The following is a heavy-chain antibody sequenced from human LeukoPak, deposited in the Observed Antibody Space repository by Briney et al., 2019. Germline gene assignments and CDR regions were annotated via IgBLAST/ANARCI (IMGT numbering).Heavy chain of an antibody. Sequence: SETLSLTCTVSGGSISSYYWSWIRQPPGKGLEWIGYIYYSGSTNYNPSLKSRVTISVDSSKNQFSLKLSSVTAADTAVYYCARVRAYYYDSSGPMGNWFDPWGQGTLVTVSS. D-gene: IGHD3-22*01. CDR1: GGSISSYY. CDR3: ARVRAYYYDSSGPMGNWFDP. CDR2: IYYSGST. J-gene: IGHJ5*02. V-gene: IGHV4-59*01.